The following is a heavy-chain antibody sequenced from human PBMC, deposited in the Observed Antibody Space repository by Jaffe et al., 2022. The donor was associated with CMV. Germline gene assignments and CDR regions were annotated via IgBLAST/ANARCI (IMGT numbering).Heavy chain of an antibody. J-gene: IGHJ4*02. V-gene: IGHV3-15*01. CDR3: TTDAPGGGLGGFDY. D-gene: IGHD3-16*01. Sequence: EVQLVESGGGLVKSGGSLRLSCAASGFTFTNAWLSWVRQAPGKGLEWIGRIKGKSDGGTTYYAAPVKGRFTISRDDSKNTLYLQMNSLKTEDTAVYYCTTDAPGGGLGGFDYWGQGTLVTVSS. CDR1: GFTFTNAW. CDR2: IKGKSDGGTT.